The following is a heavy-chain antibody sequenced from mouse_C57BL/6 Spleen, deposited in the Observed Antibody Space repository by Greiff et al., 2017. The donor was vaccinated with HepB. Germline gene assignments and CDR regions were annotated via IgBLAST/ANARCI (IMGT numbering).Heavy chain of an antibody. V-gene: IGHV1-82*01. D-gene: IGHD4-1*01. Sequence: QVQLQQSGPELVKPGASVKISCKASGYAFSSSWMNWVKQRPGKGLEWIGRIYPGDGDTNYNGKFKGKATLTADKSSSTAYMQLSSLTSEDSAVYFCARTGTRYWYFDVWGTGTTVTVSS. CDR1: GYAFSSSW. CDR2: IYPGDGDT. J-gene: IGHJ1*03. CDR3: ARTGTRYWYFDV.